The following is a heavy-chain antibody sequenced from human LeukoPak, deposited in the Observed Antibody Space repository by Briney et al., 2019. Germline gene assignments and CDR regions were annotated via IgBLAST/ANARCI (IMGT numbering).Heavy chain of an antibody. CDR3: ARRSGSGSYYSKNFDY. CDR2: IYHSGST. Sequence: SGTLSLTCAVSGGSIRSSNWWSWVRQPPGKGLEWIGEIYHSGSTNYNPSLKSRVTISVDKSKNQFSLKLSSVTAADTAVYYCARRSGSGSYYSKNFDYWGQGTLVTVSS. CDR1: GGSIRSSNW. V-gene: IGHV4-4*02. D-gene: IGHD3-10*01. J-gene: IGHJ4*02.